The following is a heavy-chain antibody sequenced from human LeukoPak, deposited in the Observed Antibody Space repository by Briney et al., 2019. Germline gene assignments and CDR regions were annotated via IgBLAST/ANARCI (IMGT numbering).Heavy chain of an antibody. J-gene: IGHJ4*02. D-gene: IGHD3-10*01. CDR3: ARDRSYYYGSGSDY. CDR2: INPNSGGT. V-gene: IGHV1-2*02. CDR1: GYTFTGYH. Sequence: GASVKVSCKASGYTFTGYHMHWVRQAPGQGLEWMGWINPNSGGTNYAQKFQGRVTMTRDTSISTAYMELRSLRSDDTAVYYCARDRSYYYGSGSDYWGQGTLVTVSS.